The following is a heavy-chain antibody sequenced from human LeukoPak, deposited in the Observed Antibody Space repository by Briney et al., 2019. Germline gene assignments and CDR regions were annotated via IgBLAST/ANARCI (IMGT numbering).Heavy chain of an antibody. CDR1: GGSFSGYY. Sequence: SETLSLTCAVYGGSFSGYYWSWIRQPPGKGLEWIGEINHSGSTNYNPSLKSRVTISVDTSKNQFSLKLSSVTAADTAVYYCARVVGRIYWGQGTLVTVSS. D-gene: IGHD2-21*01. V-gene: IGHV4-34*01. CDR3: ARVVGRIY. CDR2: INHSGST. J-gene: IGHJ4*02.